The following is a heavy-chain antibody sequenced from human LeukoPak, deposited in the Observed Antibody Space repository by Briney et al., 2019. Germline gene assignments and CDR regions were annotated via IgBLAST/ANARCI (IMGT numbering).Heavy chain of an antibody. CDR3: AKREGGFDSSSPLDY. CDR1: GFTFSSYA. Sequence: GGSLRLSCAASGFTFSSYAMSWVRQAPGKGLGWVSAISGSGGSTYYADSVKGRFTISRDNSKNTLYLQMNSLRAEDTAVYYCAKREGGFDSSSPLDYWGQGTLVTVSS. J-gene: IGHJ4*02. V-gene: IGHV3-23*01. CDR2: ISGSGGST. D-gene: IGHD6-6*01.